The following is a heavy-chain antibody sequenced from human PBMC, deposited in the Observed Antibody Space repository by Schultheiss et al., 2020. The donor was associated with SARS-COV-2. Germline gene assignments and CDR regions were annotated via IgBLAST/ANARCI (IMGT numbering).Heavy chain of an antibody. Sequence: SETLSLTCAVYGGSFSGYYWSWIRQPPGKGLEWIGYIYYSGSTNYNPSLKSRVTMSVDTSKNQFSLKLSSVTAADTAVYYCARVGWSGYYTGPYGYWGQGTLVTVSS. D-gene: IGHD3-3*01. CDR1: GGSFSGYY. J-gene: IGHJ4*02. CDR2: IYYSGST. CDR3: ARVGWSGYYTGPYGY. V-gene: IGHV4-59*12.